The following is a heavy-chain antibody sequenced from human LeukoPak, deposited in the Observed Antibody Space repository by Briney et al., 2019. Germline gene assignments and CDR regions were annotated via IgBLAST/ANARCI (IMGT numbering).Heavy chain of an antibody. J-gene: IGHJ4*02. CDR1: GFTFSGYG. Sequence: PGRSLRLSCAASGFTFSGYGMHWVRQAPGKGLEWVAVIWHDGSHKYYADSVKGRFTISRDNSENMLYLQMNSLRADDTALYYCARNLRDTNYAIFDYWGQGTLVTVSS. CDR2: IWHDGSHK. D-gene: IGHD1-7*01. V-gene: IGHV3-33*01. CDR3: ARNLRDTNYAIFDY.